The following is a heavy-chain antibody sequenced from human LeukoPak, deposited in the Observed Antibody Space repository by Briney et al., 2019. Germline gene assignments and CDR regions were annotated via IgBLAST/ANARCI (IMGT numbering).Heavy chain of an antibody. CDR1: GYTFTGYY. D-gene: IGHD3-10*01. CDR3: ARDRDGESDHDY. V-gene: IGHV1-2*02. CDR2: INPNSGGT. J-gene: IGHJ4*02. Sequence: ASVKVSCKASGYTFTGYYMHWVRQAPGQGLEWMGWINPNSGGTNYAQKFQGRVTMTRDTSISTAYMELSRLRSDDTAVYYCARDRDGESDHDYWGQETLVTVSS.